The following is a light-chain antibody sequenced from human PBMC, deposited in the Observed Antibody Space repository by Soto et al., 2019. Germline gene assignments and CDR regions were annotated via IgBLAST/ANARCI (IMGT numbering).Light chain of an antibody. J-gene: IGKJ5*01. CDR3: QQYTSSPPT. V-gene: IGKV3-20*01. CDR2: GVS. Sequence: EVVLTQSPGTLSLSPGDRATLSCRASQRVSNNYLAWYQQKPGQAPRLLIYGVSSRATGIPDSFSGSGSGTDFTLTISRLEPEDFAVYYCQQYTSSPPTFVQGTRPEIK. CDR1: QRVSNNY.